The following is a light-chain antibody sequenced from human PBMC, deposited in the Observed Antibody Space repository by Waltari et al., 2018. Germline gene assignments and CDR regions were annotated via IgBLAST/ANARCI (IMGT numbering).Light chain of an antibody. CDR1: PTNIGNHY. V-gene: IGLV1-47*01. Sequence: QSVLTQSPSASGTPGQSVAISCSGGPTNIGNHYLYWSQQLPGTAPKLLIYRDSQRPSGVPDRFSGSKSGTSASLAISGLRSEDEADYYCVTWDDSLGGYYVFGTGTKVTVL. J-gene: IGLJ1*01. CDR2: RDS. CDR3: VTWDDSLGGYYV.